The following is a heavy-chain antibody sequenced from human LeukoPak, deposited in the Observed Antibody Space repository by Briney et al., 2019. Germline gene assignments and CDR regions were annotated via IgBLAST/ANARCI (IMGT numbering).Heavy chain of an antibody. CDR2: ISYGGNTK. CDR1: GFTFSDYG. V-gene: IGHV3-30*18. J-gene: IGHJ4*02. D-gene: IGHD3-22*01. Sequence: PPGGSLRLSCEASGFTFSDYGMHWVRQAPGKGLEWVAVISYGGNTKYYGDSVKGRFTISRDNSKNTLYLQMNSLRAEDTAVYYCAKGMYYYDSSGYYGGAYFDYWGQGTLVTVSS. CDR3: AKGMYYYDSSGYYGGAYFDY.